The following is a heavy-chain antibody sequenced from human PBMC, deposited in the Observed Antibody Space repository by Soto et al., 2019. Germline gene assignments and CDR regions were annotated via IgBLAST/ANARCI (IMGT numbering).Heavy chain of an antibody. J-gene: IGHJ6*03. CDR1: GGSISSSTYY. D-gene: IGHD2-2*01. CDR2: IYYSGST. CDR3: AQLLGYYSYHMDV. Sequence: PSETLSLTCTVSGGSISSSTYYWGWVRQPPGKGLEWIGSIYYSGSTYYNPSLKSRLTISVDTSKNQFSLNLSSVTAAETAVYYCAQLLGYYSYHMDVWGKGTTVTVLL. V-gene: IGHV4-39*01.